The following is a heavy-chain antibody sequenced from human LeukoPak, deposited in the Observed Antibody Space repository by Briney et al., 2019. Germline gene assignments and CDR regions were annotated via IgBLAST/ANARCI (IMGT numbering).Heavy chain of an antibody. CDR2: INHSGST. CDR1: GGSISSDGYS. Sequence: SETLSLTCAVSGGSISSDGYSWSWIRQPPGKGLEWIGEINHSGSTNYNPSLKSRVTISVDTSKNQFSLKLSSVTAADTAVYYCASGGSGYYYPFDYWGQGTLVTVSS. CDR3: ASGGSGYYYPFDY. D-gene: IGHD3-22*01. V-gene: IGHV4-30-2*01. J-gene: IGHJ4*02.